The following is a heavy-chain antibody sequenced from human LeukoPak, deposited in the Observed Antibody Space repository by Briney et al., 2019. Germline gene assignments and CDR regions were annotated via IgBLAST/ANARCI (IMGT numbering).Heavy chain of an antibody. CDR3: ARGDGGDGYNTDYYFDY. CDR2: IIPIFGIA. D-gene: IGHD5-24*01. J-gene: IGHJ4*02. CDR1: GGTFISYA. V-gene: IGHV1-69*17. Sequence: GSSVKVSCKASGGTFISYAISWVRQAPGQGGEWMGGIIPIFGIANYAQKFQGRVTNTAEKSTSTAYMELSSLRSEDTAVYYCARGDGGDGYNTDYYFDYWGQGTLVTVSS.